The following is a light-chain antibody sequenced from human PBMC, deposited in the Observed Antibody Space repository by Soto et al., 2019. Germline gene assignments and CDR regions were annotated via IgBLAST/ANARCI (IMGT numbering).Light chain of an antibody. CDR1: QSVSSY. CDR3: PQYAKSLLP. J-gene: IGKJ4*01. V-gene: IGKV3-20*01. Sequence: ESGLTKYPATLSLSPGERATLSCRASQSVSSYLAWYQQKPGQAPRLLISGASSRATGIPDRFSGGGSGTDLTLTISRLEPEDFAMYYCPQYAKSLLPFGGGTKVAIK. CDR2: GAS.